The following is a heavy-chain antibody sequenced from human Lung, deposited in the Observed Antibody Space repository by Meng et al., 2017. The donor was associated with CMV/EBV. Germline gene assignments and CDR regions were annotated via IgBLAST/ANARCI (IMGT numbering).Heavy chain of an antibody. CDR1: GFTFSSYA. V-gene: IGHV3-30*04. CDR3: ARDGIVVPSTSYYYYGMDV. D-gene: IGHD2-2*01. J-gene: IGHJ6*04. Sequence: GESLKISCAASGFTFSSYAMHWVRQAPGKGLEWVAVISYDGSNKYYADSVKGRFTISRDNSKNTLYLQMNSLRAEDTAVYYCARDGIVVPSTSYYYYGMDVWGTGTXVTVSS. CDR2: ISYDGSNK.